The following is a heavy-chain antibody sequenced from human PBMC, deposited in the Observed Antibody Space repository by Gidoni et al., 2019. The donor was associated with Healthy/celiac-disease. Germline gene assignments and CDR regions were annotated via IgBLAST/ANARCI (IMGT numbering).Heavy chain of an antibody. CDR2: IKQDGSEK. D-gene: IGHD3-10*01. J-gene: IGHJ6*02. CDR1: GFTFSSYW. Sequence: EVQLVESGGGLVQPGGSLRLSCAASGFTFSSYWMSWVRQAPGKGLEWVANIKQDGSEKYYVDSVKGRFTISRDNAKNSLYLQMNSLRAEDTAVYYCARDTIQIGDELLWFGDPSYGMDVWGQGTTVTVSS. CDR3: ARDTIQIGDELLWFGDPSYGMDV. V-gene: IGHV3-7*03.